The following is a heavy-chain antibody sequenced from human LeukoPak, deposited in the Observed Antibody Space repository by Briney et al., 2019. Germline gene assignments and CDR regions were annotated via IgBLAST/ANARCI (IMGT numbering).Heavy chain of an antibody. D-gene: IGHD3-22*01. CDR2: IYHTGIN. J-gene: IGHJ5*01. Sequence: SETLSLTCSISGGSITTHYWSWIRQPPGKGLEWIGYIYHTGINKYNPSLKSRVTISVDTSKKQFSLKLSSVTAADTAVYYCARTAYSSGYFPNWFDSWGQGTLVTVSP. CDR3: ARTAYSSGYFPNWFDS. CDR1: GGSITTHY. V-gene: IGHV4-59*03.